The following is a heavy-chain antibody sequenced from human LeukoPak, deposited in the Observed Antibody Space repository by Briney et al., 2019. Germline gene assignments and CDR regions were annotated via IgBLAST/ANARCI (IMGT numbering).Heavy chain of an antibody. D-gene: IGHD2-8*01. V-gene: IGHV3-30*18. CDR1: GFTFSSYG. Sequence: GGSLRLSCAASGFTFSSYGMHWVRQAPGKGLEWVAVISYDGSNKYYADSVKGRFTISRDNSKNTLYLQMNSLRAEDTAVYYCAKDHQGGIVLMVYAIDYWGQGTLVTVSS. CDR3: AKDHQGGIVLMVYAIDY. J-gene: IGHJ4*02. CDR2: ISYDGSNK.